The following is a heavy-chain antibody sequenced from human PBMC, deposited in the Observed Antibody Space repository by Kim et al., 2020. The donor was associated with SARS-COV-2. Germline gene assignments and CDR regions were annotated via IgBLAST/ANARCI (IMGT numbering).Heavy chain of an antibody. CDR2: INHSGST. CDR3: ARGRYYDILTGYYTVGIPFDY. CDR1: GGSFSGYY. V-gene: IGHV4-34*01. J-gene: IGHJ4*02. D-gene: IGHD3-9*01. Sequence: SETLSLTCAVYGGSFSGYYWSWIRQPPGKGLEWIGEINHSGSTNYNPSLKSRVTISVDTSKNQFSLKLSSVTAADTAVYYCARGRYYDILTGYYTVGIPFDYWGQGTLVTVSS.